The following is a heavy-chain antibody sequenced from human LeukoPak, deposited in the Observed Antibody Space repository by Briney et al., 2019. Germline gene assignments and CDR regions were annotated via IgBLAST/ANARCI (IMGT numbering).Heavy chain of an antibody. CDR3: AKDIDSLSSSAFDY. CDR1: GFTFEDYA. V-gene: IGHV3-9*01. D-gene: IGHD6-6*01. Sequence: GGSLRLSRAAYGFTFEDYAMHWVRQAPGKGLEWVSGISWNSGSIGYADSVKGRFTISRDNAKNSLYLQMNSLRAEDTALYYCAKDIDSLSSSAFDYWGQGTLVTVSS. J-gene: IGHJ4*02. CDR2: ISWNSGSI.